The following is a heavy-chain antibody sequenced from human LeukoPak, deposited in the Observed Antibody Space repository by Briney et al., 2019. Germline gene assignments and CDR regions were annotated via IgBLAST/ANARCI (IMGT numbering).Heavy chain of an antibody. V-gene: IGHV3-23*01. Sequence: GGSLRLSCAASRFTFSSYAMSWVRQAPGKGLEWVSAISGRGDNTYYADSVKGQFTISRDNSKNTLYLQMNSLKIEDTAVYYCVTDLVTKGYFDCWGQGTLVTVSS. CDR1: RFTFSSYA. CDR2: ISGRGDNT. CDR3: VTDLVTKGYFDC. D-gene: IGHD2-21*02. J-gene: IGHJ4*02.